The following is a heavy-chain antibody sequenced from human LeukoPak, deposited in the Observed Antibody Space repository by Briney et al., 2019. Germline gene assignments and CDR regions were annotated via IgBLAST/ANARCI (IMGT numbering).Heavy chain of an antibody. CDR3: ARFELDAFDI. V-gene: IGHV3-21*01. Sequence: SGGSLRLSCAASGFTFSSYSMNWVRQAPGKGLEWVSSISSSSSYIYYADSVKGRFTISRDNAKNSLYPQMNSLRAEDTAVYYCARFELDAFDIWGQGTMVTVSS. J-gene: IGHJ3*02. D-gene: IGHD1-26*01. CDR2: ISSSSSYI. CDR1: GFTFSSYS.